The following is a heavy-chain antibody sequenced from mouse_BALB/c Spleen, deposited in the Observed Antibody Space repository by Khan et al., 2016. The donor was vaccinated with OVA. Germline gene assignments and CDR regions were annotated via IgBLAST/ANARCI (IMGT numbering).Heavy chain of an antibody. V-gene: IGHV5-17*02. CDR3: ARSMSTTWYFDV. J-gene: IGHJ1*01. D-gene: IGHD2-4*01. CDR2: ISFGSATI. Sequence: EVELVESGGGLVQPGGSRKLSCAASGFTFNSFGMHWVRQAPEKGLEWVAYISFGSATIYYADTVTGRFPISSDNPKNTLFLQMTSLRSEDTAIYYCARSMSTTWYFDVWGAGTTVTVSS. CDR1: GFTFNSFG.